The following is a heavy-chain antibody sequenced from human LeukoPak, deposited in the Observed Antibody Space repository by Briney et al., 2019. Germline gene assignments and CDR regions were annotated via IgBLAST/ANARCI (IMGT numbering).Heavy chain of an antibody. V-gene: IGHV3-74*01. CDR1: GYTFSTYW. CDR3: ARDLRGIGDETAY. J-gene: IGHJ4*02. CDR2: INSDGSTT. D-gene: IGHD3-16*01. Sequence: PGGSLRLSCAASGYTFSTYWMHWVRQAPGKGLVWVSRINSDGSTTSYADSVKGRFTISRDNAKNTLYLHMNSLRAEDTAVYYCARDLRGIGDETAYWGQGTLVTVSS.